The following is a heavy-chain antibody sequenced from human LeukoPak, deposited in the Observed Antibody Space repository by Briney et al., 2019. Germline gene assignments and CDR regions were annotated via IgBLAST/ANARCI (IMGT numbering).Heavy chain of an antibody. J-gene: IGHJ4*02. D-gene: IGHD1-1*01. V-gene: IGHV3-21*01. Sequence: PGGSLRLSCTASGFTFSSYSMNWVRQAPGKGLEWVSSISSSSSYIYYADSVKGRFTISRDNAKNSLYLQMNSLRAEDTAVYYCARDGYGLDPHFDYWGQGTLVTVSS. CDR2: ISSSSSYI. CDR1: GFTFSSYS. CDR3: ARDGYGLDPHFDY.